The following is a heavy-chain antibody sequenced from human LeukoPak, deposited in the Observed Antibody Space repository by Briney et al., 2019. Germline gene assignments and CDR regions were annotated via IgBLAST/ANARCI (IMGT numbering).Heavy chain of an antibody. CDR3: AKIFNWYGGYFDY. CDR2: LSGGGDST. J-gene: IGHJ4*02. D-gene: IGHD4-23*01. V-gene: IGHV3-23*01. Sequence: GGSPRLSCAASGFAFSSYAMSWVRQAPGKGLEWVSALSGGGDSTYYADSVKGRFTISRDNSKNTLYLQMNSLRAEDTAVYYCAKIFNWYGGYFDYWGQGTLVTVSS. CDR1: GFAFSSYA.